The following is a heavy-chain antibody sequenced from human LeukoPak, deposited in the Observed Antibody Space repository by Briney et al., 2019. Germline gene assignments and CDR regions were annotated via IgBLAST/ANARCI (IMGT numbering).Heavy chain of an antibody. D-gene: IGHD1-26*01. CDR2: IRYDGSNK. Sequence: PGGSLRLSCAASGFTFSNYGMHWVRQAPGKGLEWVTFIRYDGSNKYYADSVKGRFTISRDNSKNTLYLQMNSLRAEDTAVYYCAKDSTALTYSGSDAFDYWGQGTLVTVSS. J-gene: IGHJ4*02. CDR1: GFTFSNYG. CDR3: AKDSTALTYSGSDAFDY. V-gene: IGHV3-30*02.